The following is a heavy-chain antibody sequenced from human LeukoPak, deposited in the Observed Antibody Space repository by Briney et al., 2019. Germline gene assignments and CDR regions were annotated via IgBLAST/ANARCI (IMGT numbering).Heavy chain of an antibody. Sequence: PGTSLRLSCETSGFTFSHFGMHWVRQAPGKGLEWVAVIWSDATNQYYADSVKGRFTISRDNFRRTVSLEMNSLRAEDTAVYYCVKDAQRGFDYSSSLEHWGQGSLVIVSS. D-gene: IGHD4-11*01. CDR1: GFTFSHFG. V-gene: IGHV3-33*06. CDR2: IWSDATNQ. J-gene: IGHJ5*02. CDR3: VKDAQRGFDYSSSLEH.